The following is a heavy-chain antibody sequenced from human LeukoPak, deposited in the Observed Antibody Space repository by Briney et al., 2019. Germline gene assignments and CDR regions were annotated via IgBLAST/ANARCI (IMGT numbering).Heavy chain of an antibody. V-gene: IGHV4-30-4*01. CDR1: GGSISSGDYY. CDR3: ARVVVITTLFDY. J-gene: IGHJ4*02. Sequence: PSQTLSLTCTVSGGSISSGDYYWSWIRQPPGKGLEWIGYIYYSGSTYYNPSLKSRVTISVDTSKNQFSLKLSSVTAADTAVYYCARVVVITTLFDYWGQGTLATVSS. D-gene: IGHD3-22*01. CDR2: IYYSGST.